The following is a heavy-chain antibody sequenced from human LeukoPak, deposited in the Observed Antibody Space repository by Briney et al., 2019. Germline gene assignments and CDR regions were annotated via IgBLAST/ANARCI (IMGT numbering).Heavy chain of an antibody. J-gene: IGHJ4*02. CDR2: ISSSSSYI. D-gene: IGHD3-10*01. V-gene: IGHV3-21*01. Sequence: PGGSLRLSCAASGFTFSSYSMNWVRQAPGKGLEWVSSISSSSSYIYYADSVKGRSTISRDNAKNSLYLQMNSLRAEDTAVYYCAREAYTYGSGSYDYWGQGTLVTVSS. CDR1: GFTFSSYS. CDR3: AREAYTYGSGSYDY.